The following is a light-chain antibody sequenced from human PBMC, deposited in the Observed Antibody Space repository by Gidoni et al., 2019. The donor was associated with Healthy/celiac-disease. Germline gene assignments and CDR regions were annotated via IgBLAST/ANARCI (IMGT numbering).Light chain of an antibody. J-gene: IGKJ4*01. CDR1: QSVSSY. CDR3: QQRSSWPRRLT. CDR2: DAS. Sequence: ETVLTQSPATLSLSPGERATLTCRASQSVSSYLAWYQQKPGQAPRLLIYDASNRATGIPARFSGSGSGTGFTLTISSLEPEDFAVYYCQQRSSWPRRLTFGGGTKVEIK. V-gene: IGKV3-11*01.